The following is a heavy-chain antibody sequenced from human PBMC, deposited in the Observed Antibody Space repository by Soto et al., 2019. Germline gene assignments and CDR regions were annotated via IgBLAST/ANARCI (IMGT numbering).Heavy chain of an antibody. CDR2: IYYSGST. Sequence: TLSLTCTVSGGSISSGDYYWSWIRQPPGKGLEWIGYIYYSGSTYYNPSLKSRVTISVDTSKNQFSLKLSSVTAADTAVYYCARYYYGSGRYNWFDPWGQGTLVTASS. CDR1: GGSISSGDYY. V-gene: IGHV4-30-4*01. D-gene: IGHD3-10*01. CDR3: ARYYYGSGRYNWFDP. J-gene: IGHJ5*02.